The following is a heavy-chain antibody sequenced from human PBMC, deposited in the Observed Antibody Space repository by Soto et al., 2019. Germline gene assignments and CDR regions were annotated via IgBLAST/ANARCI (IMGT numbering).Heavy chain of an antibody. CDR1: GYIFTNYW. D-gene: IGHD2-15*01. V-gene: IGHV5-51*01. CDR3: ARLVGATHGMDV. J-gene: IGHJ6*02. CDR2: IYPGDSDS. Sequence: GESLKISCENSGYIFTNYWIAWVRQMPGKGLEWMGIIYPGDSDSRYSPSFQGQVTITADKSFSTAYLQWSSLKASDTAIYYCARLVGATHGMDVWGQGTTVTVSS.